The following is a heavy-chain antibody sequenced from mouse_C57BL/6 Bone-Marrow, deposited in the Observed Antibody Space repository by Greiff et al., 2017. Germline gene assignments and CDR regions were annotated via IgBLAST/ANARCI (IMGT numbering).Heavy chain of an antibody. CDR3: SRAYYKDY. CDR2: INPYNVGT. J-gene: IGHJ2*01. Sequence: VQLQQSGPVLVKPGASVKMSCKASGYTFTDYYMNWVKQSHGTSLEWIGVINPYNVGTSYNQKFQGKVTLNVDKYSSTAYMELNSLTSEDSAVYYCSRAYYKDYWGQGTTLTVSS. D-gene: IGHD2-12*01. CDR1: GYTFTDYY. V-gene: IGHV1-19*01.